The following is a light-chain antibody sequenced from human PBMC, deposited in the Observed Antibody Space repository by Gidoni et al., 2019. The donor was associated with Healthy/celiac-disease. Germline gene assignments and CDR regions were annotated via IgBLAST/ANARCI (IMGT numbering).Light chain of an antibody. J-gene: IGLJ2*01. Sequence: QSALTQPASVSGSTGQAITISCTGTSSDVGGYNYVSWYHQHQGKAPKLIIYDVSNRPSGVSNRFSGSKSGNTASLTISGLQAEDEADYYCSSYTSSSTPAVVFGGGTKLTVL. V-gene: IGLV2-14*03. CDR2: DVS. CDR3: SSYTSSSTPAVV. CDR1: SSDVGGYNY.